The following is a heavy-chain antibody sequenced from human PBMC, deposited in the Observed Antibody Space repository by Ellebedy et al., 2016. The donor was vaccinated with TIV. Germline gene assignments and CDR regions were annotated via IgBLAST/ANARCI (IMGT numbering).Heavy chain of an antibody. J-gene: IGHJ4*02. CDR2: LYHSAST. CDR3: ARLGGTSSSYGNWLFDH. V-gene: IGHV4-38-2*02. D-gene: IGHD5-18*01. CDR1: GYSISSGYF. Sequence: MPSETLPLTCTVSGYSISSGYFWGWIRQSPGKGLEWIGSLYHSASTYYNPSLKSQATISVDMSKNQFTLKLTSVTAADTAVYYCARLGGTSSSYGNWLFDHWGQGTLVTVSS.